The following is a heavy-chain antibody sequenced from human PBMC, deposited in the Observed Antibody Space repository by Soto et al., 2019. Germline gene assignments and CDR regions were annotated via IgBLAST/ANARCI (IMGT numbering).Heavy chain of an antibody. CDR3: ARTLYGNNVDF. Sequence: QVQLVQSGAEVKKPGASVKVSCKASGYTFTSYDINWVRQATGQGPEWMGWRNPNSANTGYAHKFQGRVTMTRNTSISTAYMELSSLRSEDTAVSYCARTLYGNNVDFWGQGTLVSVSS. V-gene: IGHV1-8*01. CDR2: RNPNSANT. D-gene: IGHD4-4*01. CDR1: GYTFTSYD. J-gene: IGHJ4*02.